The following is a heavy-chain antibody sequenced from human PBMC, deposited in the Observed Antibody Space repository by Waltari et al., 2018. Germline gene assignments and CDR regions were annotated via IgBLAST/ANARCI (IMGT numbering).Heavy chain of an antibody. CDR3: VRDHRFAFDN. Sequence: EVQLVESGGGLAQPGGSLRLSCAASGFTFSSYSVNWVRQAPGKGLEWVSYISAGSGNKRYADSVEGRFSISRDNTRNSLSLQMNSLRVEDTAVYYCVRDHRFAFDNWGQGTVVSVSS. J-gene: IGHJ3*02. CDR2: ISAGSGNK. V-gene: IGHV3-48*04. CDR1: GFTFSSYS.